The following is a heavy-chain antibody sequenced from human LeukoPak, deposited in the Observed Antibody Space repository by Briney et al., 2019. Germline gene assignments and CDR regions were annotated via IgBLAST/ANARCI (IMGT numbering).Heavy chain of an antibody. J-gene: IGHJ4*02. V-gene: IGHV1-8*03. D-gene: IGHD6-19*01. CDR2: TNPNSGHT. CDR3: ARVAGSIDY. Sequence: GASVKVSCKASGYTFTTYDINWARQATGQGLEWMGWTNPNSGHTGYAQKFQGRLTITRDTSISTAYMELSSLRSEDTAVYYCARVAGSIDYWGQGTLVTVSS. CDR1: GYTFTTYD.